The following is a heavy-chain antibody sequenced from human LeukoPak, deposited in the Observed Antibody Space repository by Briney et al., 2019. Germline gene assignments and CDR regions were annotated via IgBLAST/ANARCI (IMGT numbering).Heavy chain of an antibody. CDR2: IYYSGST. D-gene: IGHD2-2*01. Sequence: SETLSLTCTVSGGSINSYYWSWIRQPPGKGLEWIGYIYYSGSTNYNPSLKSRVTISVDTSKNQFSLKLSSVTAADTAVYYCASLVVPAAMSYFDYWGQGTLVTVSS. CDR1: GGSINSYY. CDR3: ASLVVPAAMSYFDY. V-gene: IGHV4-59*08. J-gene: IGHJ4*02.